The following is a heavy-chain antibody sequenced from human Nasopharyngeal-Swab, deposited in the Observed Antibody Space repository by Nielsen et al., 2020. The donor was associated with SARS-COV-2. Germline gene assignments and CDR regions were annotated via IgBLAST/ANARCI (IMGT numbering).Heavy chain of an antibody. V-gene: IGHV1-69*04. J-gene: IGHJ3*02. CDR1: GGTFRSYA. Sequence: KLSCKASGGTFRSYAISWVRQAPGPGLECMVRIIPILGIANYAQKFQGRVTITADKSTSTAYMELSSLRSEDTAVYYCASGITGAAFDIWGQGTMVTVSS. CDR3: ASGITGAAFDI. CDR2: IIPILGIA. D-gene: IGHD1-14*01.